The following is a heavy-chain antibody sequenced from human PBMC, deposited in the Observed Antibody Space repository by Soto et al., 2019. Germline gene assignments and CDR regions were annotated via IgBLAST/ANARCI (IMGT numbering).Heavy chain of an antibody. CDR3: AREGLTGTIGLYYYYGMDV. D-gene: IGHD1-7*01. Sequence: QVQLQESGPGLVKPSETLSLTCTVSGGSISSYYWSWIRQPPGKGLEWIGYIYYSGSTNYNPSLKSRATISVAPSKNQSSLKLSSVTAADTAVYYCAREGLTGTIGLYYYYGMDVWGQGTTVTVSS. CDR2: IYYSGST. J-gene: IGHJ6*02. CDR1: GGSISSYY. V-gene: IGHV4-59*01.